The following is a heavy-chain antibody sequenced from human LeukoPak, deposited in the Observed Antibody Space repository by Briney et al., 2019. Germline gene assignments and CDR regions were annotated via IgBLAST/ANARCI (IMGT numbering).Heavy chain of an antibody. CDR1: GFSLSTSGVG. Sequence: SGPTLVKPTQTLTLTCTFSGFSLSTSGVGVGWIRQPPGKALEWRALICRNADKRLSPTLMGRLTITTATSQNPLVLTMTTIAPTATGTYYCVHRGASGQQLALDHXGQGXXXXVXS. V-gene: IGHV2-5*01. J-gene: IGHJ4*02. CDR3: VHRGASGQQLALDH. CDR2: ICRNADK. D-gene: IGHD6-13*01.